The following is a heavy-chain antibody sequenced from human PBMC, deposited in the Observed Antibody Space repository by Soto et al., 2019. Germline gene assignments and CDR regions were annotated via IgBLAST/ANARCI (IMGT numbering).Heavy chain of an antibody. J-gene: IGHJ5*02. CDR1: GFSFSSYS. CDR3: FASFKPIVLVPAAPLNWFDP. CDR2: ISSSSSYI. V-gene: IGHV3-21*01. Sequence: GGSLRLSCAASGFSFSSYSMNCVRQAPGKGLEWVSSISSSSSYIYYADSVKGRFTISRDNSKNTLYMQMNSLRAEDTAVYYCFASFKPIVLVPAAPLNWFDPWGQGTLVTVS. D-gene: IGHD2-2*01.